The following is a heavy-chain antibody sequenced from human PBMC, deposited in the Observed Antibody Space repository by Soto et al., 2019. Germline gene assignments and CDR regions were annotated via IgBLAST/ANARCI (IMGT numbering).Heavy chain of an antibody. CDR3: VRIRRGDGYTFGY. V-gene: IGHV3-74*01. Sequence: EVQLVESGGVSVQPGGSLRLSCTASGFTLSNYWMHWVRQAPGKGLVWVSRINTDGSTTTYADSVKGRFTIARDNAKNTLYLQMNSLRDEDTAVYYCVRIRRGDGYTFGYWGQGPLLTVSS. CDR1: GFTLSNYW. J-gene: IGHJ4*02. D-gene: IGHD5-12*01. CDR2: INTDGSTT.